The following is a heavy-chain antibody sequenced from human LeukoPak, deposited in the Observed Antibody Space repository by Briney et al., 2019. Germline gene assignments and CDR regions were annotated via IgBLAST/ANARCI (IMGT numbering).Heavy chain of an antibody. J-gene: IGHJ4*02. V-gene: IGHV3-48*03. D-gene: IGHD6-13*01. CDR1: GFTFSSYE. Sequence: GGSLRLSCAASGFTFSSYEMNWVRQAPGKGREWVSYISSSGSTIYYADSVKGRFTISRDNAKNSLYLQMNSLRAEDTAVYYCARYSSSWRNSYFDYWGQGTLVTVSS. CDR2: ISSSGSTI. CDR3: ARYSSSWRNSYFDY.